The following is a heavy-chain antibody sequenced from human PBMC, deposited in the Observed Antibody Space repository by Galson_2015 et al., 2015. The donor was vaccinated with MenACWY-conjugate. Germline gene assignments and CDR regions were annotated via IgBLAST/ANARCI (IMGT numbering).Heavy chain of an antibody. V-gene: IGHV3-23*01. J-gene: IGHJ4*02. CDR1: GFTFSNYA. CDR2: ISGRTGST. CDR3: ARYRLDTSATTDV. Sequence: AMRLSCAASGFTFSNYAMSWVRQAPRKGLDWVSSISGRTGSTYYADSAKSRRTISRDNPKNTLYLQMNSLRVEDTAIYYCARYRLDTSATTDVWGQGTLVTVSS. D-gene: IGHD3-22*01.